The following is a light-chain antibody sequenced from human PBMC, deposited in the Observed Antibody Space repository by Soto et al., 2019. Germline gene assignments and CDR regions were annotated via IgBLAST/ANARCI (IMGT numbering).Light chain of an antibody. J-gene: IGLJ1*01. Sequence: QSALTQPPSASGSPGQSVTISCTGTSSDVGGYNYVSWYQQHPDKAPKLMIYEVSQRPSGVPDRFSGSKSGNTASLTVSGLQAEDEADYYCVSYAGTNNFYLFXTGTNVTVL. CDR1: SSDVGGYNY. CDR2: EVS. V-gene: IGLV2-8*01. CDR3: VSYAGTNNFYL.